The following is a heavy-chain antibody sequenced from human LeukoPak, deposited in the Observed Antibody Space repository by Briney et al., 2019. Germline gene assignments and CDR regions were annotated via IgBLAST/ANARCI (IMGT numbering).Heavy chain of an antibody. D-gene: IGHD5-12*01. CDR2: ISSDGNDK. V-gene: IGHV3-30*03. CDR1: GVTFRSYG. J-gene: IGHJ4*02. CDR3: TTKVIRGNSGDDYDD. Sequence: GGSLRLSCAASGVTFRSYGMHWVRQAPGKGLEWVALISSDGNDKFTVSRDGSKSTLYLQMNSLRAEDTAVYYCTTKVIRGNSGDDYDDWGQGTLVTVSS.